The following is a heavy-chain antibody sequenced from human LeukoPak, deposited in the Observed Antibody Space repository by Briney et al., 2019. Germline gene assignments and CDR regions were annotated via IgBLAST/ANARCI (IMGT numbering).Heavy chain of an antibody. CDR1: GYTFTSYG. CDR3: ARVSGPMVRGVIIGEKGFDY. J-gene: IGHJ4*01. CDR2: ISAYNGNT. Sequence: ASVTVSCKASGYTFTSYGISWVRQAPGQGLEWMGWISAYNGNTNYAQKLQGRVTMTTDTSTSTAYMELRSLRSDDTAVYYCARVSGPMVRGVIIGEKGFDYWGHGILFTVSS. V-gene: IGHV1-18*01. D-gene: IGHD3-10*01.